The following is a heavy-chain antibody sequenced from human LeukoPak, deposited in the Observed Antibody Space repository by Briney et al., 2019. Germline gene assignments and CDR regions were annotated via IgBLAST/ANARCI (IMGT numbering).Heavy chain of an antibody. CDR1: GGSFSGYF. Sequence: PSETLSLTCAVYGGSFSGYFWSWIRQPPGKGLEWIGEINHSGGTSYNPSLKSRVTISVDTSKNQFSLKLSSVTAADTAVYFCARAYSSSWYFNWFDPWGQGTLVTVSS. CDR2: INHSGGT. CDR3: ARAYSSSWYFNWFDP. D-gene: IGHD6-13*01. J-gene: IGHJ5*02. V-gene: IGHV4-34*01.